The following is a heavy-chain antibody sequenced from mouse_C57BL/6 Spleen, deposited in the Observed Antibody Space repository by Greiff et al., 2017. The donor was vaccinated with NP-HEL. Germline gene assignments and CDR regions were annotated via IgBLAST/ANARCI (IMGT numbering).Heavy chain of an antibody. CDR2: INPNNGGT. D-gene: IGHD1-2*01. J-gene: IGHJ1*03. V-gene: IGHV1-22*01. CDR3: ANYGPYWYFDV. Sequence: EVQLQESGPELVKPGASVKMSCKASGYTFTDYNMHWVKQSHGKSLEWIGYINPNNGGTSYNQKFKGKATLTVNKSSSTAYMELRSLTSEDSAVYYCANYGPYWYFDVWGTGTTVTVSS. CDR1: GYTFTDYN.